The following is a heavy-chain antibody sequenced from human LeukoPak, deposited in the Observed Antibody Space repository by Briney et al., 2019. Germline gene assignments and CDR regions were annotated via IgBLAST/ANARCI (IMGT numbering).Heavy chain of an antibody. CDR2: IRYDESDK. V-gene: IGHV3-33*01. J-gene: IGHJ6*03. CDR1: GLTLKHYG. CDR3: ARDPYSGGYGAYYYYYMDV. D-gene: IGHD6-19*01. Sequence: PGWALRLSLAASGLTLKHYGMHGLRQAGGRGVEGVAHIRYDESDKYYSDSVKGRFTISRDTSKNTLYLQMNSLRDEDTAVYYCARDPYSGGYGAYYYYYMDVWGKGTTVTVSS.